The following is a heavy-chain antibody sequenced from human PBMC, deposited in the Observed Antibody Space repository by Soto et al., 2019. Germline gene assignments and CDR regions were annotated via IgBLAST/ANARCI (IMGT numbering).Heavy chain of an antibody. J-gene: IGHJ6*02. D-gene: IGHD6-6*01. CDR3: ATIAARDNYYYYGMDV. CDR2: INPNSGGT. V-gene: IGHV1-2*02. Sequence: ASVKVSCKASGYTFTGYYMHWVRQAPGQGLEWMGWINPNSGGTNYAQKFQGRVTMTEDTSTDTAYMELSSLRSEDTAVYYCATIAARDNYYYYGMDVWGQGTTVTVSS. CDR1: GYTFTGYY.